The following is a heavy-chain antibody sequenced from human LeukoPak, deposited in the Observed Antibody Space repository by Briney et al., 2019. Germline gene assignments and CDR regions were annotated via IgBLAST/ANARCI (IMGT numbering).Heavy chain of an antibody. J-gene: IGHJ1*01. Sequence: ASVKVSCKASGYTFTSYDINWVRQATGQGLEWMGWMNPNSGNTGYAQKFQGRVTMTRNTSISTAYMELSSLRSEDTAVYYCARGRYDTNSGYFQHWGQGTLVTVSS. CDR2: MNPNSGNT. D-gene: IGHD3-3*01. CDR3: ARGRYDTNSGYFQH. V-gene: IGHV1-8*01. CDR1: GYTFTSYD.